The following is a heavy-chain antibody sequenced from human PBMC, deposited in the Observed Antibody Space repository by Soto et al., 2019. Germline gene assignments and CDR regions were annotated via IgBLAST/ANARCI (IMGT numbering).Heavy chain of an antibody. V-gene: IGHV3-23*01. J-gene: IGHJ4*02. CDR2: ISGSGGST. Sequence: AGGSLRLSCXASGFTFSSYAMSWVRQAPGKGLEWVSAISGSGGSTYYADSVKGRFTISRDNSKNTLYLQMNSLRAEDTAVYYCAKDKLRHIITMIVVVTGPFDYWGQGTLVTVS. CDR3: AKDKLRHIITMIVVVTGPFDY. CDR1: GFTFSSYA. D-gene: IGHD3-22*01.